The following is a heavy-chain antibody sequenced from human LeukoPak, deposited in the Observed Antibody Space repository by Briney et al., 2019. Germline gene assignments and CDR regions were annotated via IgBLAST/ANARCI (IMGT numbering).Heavy chain of an antibody. V-gene: IGHV4-30-2*01. CDR2: IYHSGST. D-gene: IGHD1-7*01. CDR1: GGSISSGGYY. J-gene: IGHJ3*02. CDR3: ARYWYNWNWEVAFDI. Sequence: SETLSLTCTVSGGSISSGGYYWSWIRQPPGKGLEWIGYIYHSGSTYYNPSLKSRVTISVDRSKNQFSLKLSSVTAADTAVYYCARYWYNWNWEVAFDIWGQGTMVTVSS.